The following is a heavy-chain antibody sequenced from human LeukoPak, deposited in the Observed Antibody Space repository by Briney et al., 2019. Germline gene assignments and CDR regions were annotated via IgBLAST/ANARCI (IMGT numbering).Heavy chain of an antibody. J-gene: IGHJ3*02. CDR3: ARQPPYLSTFDI. Sequence: SETLSLTCTVSGASINRSSYSWAWIRQPPGKGLEWIGSISDSESPYYNPSLRSRVTISVDTSKNQLSLRLTSVTAADRAVYYCARQPPYLSTFDIWGQGTMVTVSS. V-gene: IGHV4-39*01. D-gene: IGHD2-21*01. CDR1: GASINRSSYS. CDR2: ISDSESP.